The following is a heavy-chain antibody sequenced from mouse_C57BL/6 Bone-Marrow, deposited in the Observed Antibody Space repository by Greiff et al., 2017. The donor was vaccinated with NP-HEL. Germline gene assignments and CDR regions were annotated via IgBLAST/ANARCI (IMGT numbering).Heavy chain of an antibody. J-gene: IGHJ4*01. CDR3: ARDGYYAMDY. CDR2: IDPSDSYT. D-gene: IGHD2-3*01. Sequence: VQLQQPGAELVMPGASVKLSCKASGYTFTSYWMHWVKQRPGQGLEWIGEIDPSDSYTNYNQKFKGKSTLTVDKSSSTAYMQLSSLTSEDSAVYYCARDGYYAMDYWGQETSVTVSS. V-gene: IGHV1-69*01. CDR1: GYTFTSYW.